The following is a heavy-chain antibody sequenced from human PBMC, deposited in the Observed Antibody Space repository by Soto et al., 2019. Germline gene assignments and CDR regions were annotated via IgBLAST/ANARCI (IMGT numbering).Heavy chain of an antibody. CDR1: GYNFTNHA. CDR2: INAATGNT. D-gene: IGHD2-15*01. J-gene: IGHJ4*02. CDR3: ARLGGNCSGGSCYSVAPKHPYDFDY. Sequence: GASVKVSCKSSGYNFTNHAMHWVRQAPGQSLEWLGWINAATGNTQFSEHFQDRVTMIRDTSANTAYMELRSLRSDDTAVYYCARLGGNCSGGSCYSVAPKHPYDFDYWGQGTLVTVSS. V-gene: IGHV1-3*01.